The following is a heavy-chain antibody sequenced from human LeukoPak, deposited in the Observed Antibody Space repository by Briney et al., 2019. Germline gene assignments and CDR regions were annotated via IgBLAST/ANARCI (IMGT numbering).Heavy chain of an antibody. CDR2: ISSSGTTI. Sequence: PGGSLRLSCAASGFTFSSYEMNWVRQAPGKGLEWVSYISSSGTTIYYADSVKGRFTISRDNAKNSLYLQMNSLRAEDTAVYYCAREVIRARSIDYWGQGTLVTVSS. CDR3: AREVIRARSIDY. CDR1: GFTFSSYE. J-gene: IGHJ4*02. V-gene: IGHV3-48*03. D-gene: IGHD3-16*02.